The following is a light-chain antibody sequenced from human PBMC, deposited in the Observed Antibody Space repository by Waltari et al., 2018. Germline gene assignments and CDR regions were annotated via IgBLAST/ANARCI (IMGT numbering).Light chain of an antibody. J-gene: IGKJ2*01. V-gene: IGKV3-20*01. Sequence: EIVLTQSPGTLSLSPGERATLSCRASQSVSGSSLAWYQQIPGQAPRLLIFGASVRATGIPDRFSGSGSGTDFPLSISRLEPEDFAVYYCQQYGSSPYTFGQGTKLEIK. CDR2: GAS. CDR3: QQYGSSPYT. CDR1: QSVSGSS.